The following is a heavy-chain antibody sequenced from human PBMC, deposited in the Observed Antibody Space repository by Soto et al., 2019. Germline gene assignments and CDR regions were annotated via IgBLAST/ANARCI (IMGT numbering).Heavy chain of an antibody. Sequence: GASVKVSCQASGGTFSSYAISWVRQAPGQGLEWMGVIIPIFGTANYAQKFQGRVTITADESTSTAYMELSSLRSEDTAVYYCARALLPSGSSSQRVGPYYYYYGMDVWGQGTTVTVSS. J-gene: IGHJ6*02. CDR2: IIPIFGTA. CDR1: GGTFSSYA. CDR3: ARALLPSGSSSQRVGPYYYYYGMDV. V-gene: IGHV1-69*13. D-gene: IGHD3-10*01.